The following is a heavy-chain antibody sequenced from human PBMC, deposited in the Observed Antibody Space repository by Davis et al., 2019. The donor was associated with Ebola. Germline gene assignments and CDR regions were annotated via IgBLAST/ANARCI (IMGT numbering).Heavy chain of an antibody. CDR1: GDSFSSHF. CDR2: MHKSGST. CDR3: ARDRKRNDYDSYFDY. V-gene: IGHV4-59*11. J-gene: IGHJ4*02. Sequence: SETLSLTFTVSGDSFSSHFYSWIRQSPGKGLEWIGYMHKSGSTTYNPSLKSRVTISVDTSKRQFSLRLTSVTAADTAMYYCARDRKRNDYDSYFDYWGQGTLVTVSS. D-gene: IGHD1-1*01.